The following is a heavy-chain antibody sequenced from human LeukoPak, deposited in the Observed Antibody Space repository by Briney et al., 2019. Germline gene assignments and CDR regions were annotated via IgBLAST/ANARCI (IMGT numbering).Heavy chain of an antibody. Sequence: SETLSLTCTVSGYSISSGYYWGWIRQPPGKGLEWIGGIYHSGSTYYNPSLKSRVTISVDTSKNQFSLKLSSVTAADTAVYYCARDLGYSNSFNVGFDPWGQGTLVTVSS. CDR3: ARDLGYSNSFNVGFDP. J-gene: IGHJ5*02. CDR2: IYHSGST. CDR1: GYSISSGYY. D-gene: IGHD4-11*01. V-gene: IGHV4-38-2*02.